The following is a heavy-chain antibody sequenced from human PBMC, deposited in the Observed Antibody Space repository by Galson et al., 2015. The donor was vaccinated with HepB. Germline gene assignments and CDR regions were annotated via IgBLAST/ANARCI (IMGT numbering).Heavy chain of an antibody. CDR2: INAGDGNT. CDR3: ARAAQFYGSGSYYSFDH. Sequence: SVKVSCKASGYTFTSYAMHWVRQAPGQRLEWMGWINAGDGNTEFSQNLQGRVSLTRDTSARTFYMEMNSLRSEDTAVYYCARAAQFYGSGSYYSFDHWGQGSLVTVSS. J-gene: IGHJ4*02. D-gene: IGHD3-10*01. V-gene: IGHV1-3*01. CDR1: GYTFTSYA.